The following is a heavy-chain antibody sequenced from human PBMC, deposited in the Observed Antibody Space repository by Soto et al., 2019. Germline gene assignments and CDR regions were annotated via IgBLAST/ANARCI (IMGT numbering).Heavy chain of an antibody. CDR2: INAHSGGT. D-gene: IGHD6-6*01. Sequence: ASVKVSCKASGFSFTGYYIHWLRQAPGQGLEWMGWINAHSGGTEYAQKFQGRVTLTRDTSIATAYLTLTSLTSDDTALYYCAKDLTRQLAYWSDPWGQGTRSPSP. CDR3: AKDLTRQLAYWSDP. J-gene: IGHJ5*02. CDR1: GFSFTGYY. V-gene: IGHV1-2*02.